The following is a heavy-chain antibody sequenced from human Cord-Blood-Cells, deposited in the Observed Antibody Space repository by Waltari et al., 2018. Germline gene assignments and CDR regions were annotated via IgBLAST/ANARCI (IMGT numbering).Heavy chain of an antibody. CDR2: FDPEEGET. CDR1: GYTLTELS. J-gene: IGHJ4*02. D-gene: IGHD3-16*01. CDR3: AILLWGGFH. Sequence: QVQLVQSGAEVKKPGASVKVSCKVSGYTLTELSMHWVRQAPGKGLEWMGGFDPEEGETIYAQKFQGRGTMTEDTSTDRAYMELGSLRSEDTAVYYCAILLWGGFHWGQGTLVTVSS. V-gene: IGHV1-24*01.